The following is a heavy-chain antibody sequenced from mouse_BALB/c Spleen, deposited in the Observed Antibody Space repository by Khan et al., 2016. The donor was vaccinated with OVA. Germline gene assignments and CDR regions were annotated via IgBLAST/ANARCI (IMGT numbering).Heavy chain of an antibody. Sequence: EVQLQESGAELVKPGASVKLSCTASGFNIKDTYMHWVKQRPEQGLEWIGRIDPANGNSKFDPKFQGKATITADTSSNTAYLQLNSLTSDDTAVYYYAPGLAWFAYWDQGTLVTVSA. CDR1: GFNIKDTY. V-gene: IGHV14-3*02. CDR3: APGLAWFAY. CDR2: IDPANGNS. J-gene: IGHJ3*01.